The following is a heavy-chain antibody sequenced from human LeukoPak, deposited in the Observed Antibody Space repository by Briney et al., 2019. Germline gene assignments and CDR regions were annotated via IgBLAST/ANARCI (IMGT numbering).Heavy chain of an antibody. V-gene: IGHV3-15*01. CDR2: IKTKTDGETT. J-gene: IGHJ4*02. CDR3: ATWSTSRHLFDY. CDR1: GLTFSNAY. Sequence: GGSLRISCAASGLTFSNAYMSWVRQAPGKGLEWVGRIKTKTDGETTDYVAPVKGRFTISRDDSKNTVYLQMNSLKTEDTAVYYCATWSTSRHLFDYWGQGTLVTVSS.